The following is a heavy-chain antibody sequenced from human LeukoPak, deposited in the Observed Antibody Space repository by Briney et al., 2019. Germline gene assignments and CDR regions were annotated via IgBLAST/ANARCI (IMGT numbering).Heavy chain of an antibody. Sequence: SETLSLTCAVYGGSFSGYYWSWIRQPPGKGLEWIGEINHSGSTNYNPSLNSRVTISVDTSKNQFSLKLSSVTAADTAVYYCARGPLRRKVHWFDPWGQGTLVTVSS. V-gene: IGHV4-34*01. D-gene: IGHD1-14*01. CDR2: INHSGST. CDR1: GGSFSGYY. CDR3: ARGPLRRKVHWFDP. J-gene: IGHJ5*02.